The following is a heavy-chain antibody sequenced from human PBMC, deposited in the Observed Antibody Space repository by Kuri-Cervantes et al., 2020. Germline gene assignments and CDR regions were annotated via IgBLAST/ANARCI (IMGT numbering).Heavy chain of an antibody. Sequence: GSLRLSCTVPGGSISSSSYYWGWIRQPPGKGLEWIGYIYYSGSTNYNPSLKSRVTISVDTSKNQFSLKLTSVTAADTAMYYCARDTWVVRGRWFDPWGQGTLVTVSS. CDR3: ARDTWVVRGRWFDP. CDR1: GGSISSSSYY. CDR2: IYYSGST. J-gene: IGHJ5*02. V-gene: IGHV4-61*01. D-gene: IGHD3-10*01.